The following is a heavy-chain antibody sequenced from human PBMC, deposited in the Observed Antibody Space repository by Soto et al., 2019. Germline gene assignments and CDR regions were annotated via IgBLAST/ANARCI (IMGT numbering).Heavy chain of an antibody. J-gene: IGHJ6*03. CDR1: GYTFTSYD. D-gene: IGHD3-10*01. V-gene: IGHV1-8*01. CDR3: ARAGVLLWFGERREYYYYYYMDV. Sequence: ASVKVSCKASGYTFTSYDINWVRQATGQGLEWMGWMNPNSGNTGYAQKFQGRVTMTRNTSISTAYMELSSLRSEDTAVYYCARAGVLLWFGERREYYYYYYMDVWGKGTTVTVSS. CDR2: MNPNSGNT.